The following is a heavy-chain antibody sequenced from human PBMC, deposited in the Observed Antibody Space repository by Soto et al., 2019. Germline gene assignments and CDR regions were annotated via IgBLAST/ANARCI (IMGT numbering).Heavy chain of an antibody. V-gene: IGHV2-5*02. Sequence: QITLKESGPTLVKPTQTLTLTCTFSGFSLTTSPMGVGWIRQPPGKALEWLVVIYWDDDKRYSPSLKSRLTLTKDTSKHQVVLTMTNMDPVDTATYYCAHRLSGYSWNGGYFDYWGQGALVTVSS. J-gene: IGHJ4*02. CDR1: GFSLTTSPMG. D-gene: IGHD1-1*01. CDR3: AHRLSGYSWNGGYFDY. CDR2: IYWDDDK.